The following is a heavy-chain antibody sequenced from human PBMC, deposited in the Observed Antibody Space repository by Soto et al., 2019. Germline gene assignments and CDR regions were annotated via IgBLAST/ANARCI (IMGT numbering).Heavy chain of an antibody. Sequence: GGSLRLSSAASGFKFSNAGMNWVRQAPGKGLEWVGRIKSKTDGGTTDYAAPVKGRFTISRDDSKNTLYLQMNSLKTEDTAVYYCTTVGGAPMVAATAGGYWGQGTLVTVSS. D-gene: IGHD2-15*01. J-gene: IGHJ4*02. CDR1: GFKFSNAG. CDR3: TTVGGAPMVAATAGGY. CDR2: IKSKTDGGTT. V-gene: IGHV3-15*07.